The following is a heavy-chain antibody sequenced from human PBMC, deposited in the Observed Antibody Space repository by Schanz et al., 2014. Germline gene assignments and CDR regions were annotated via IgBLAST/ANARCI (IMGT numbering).Heavy chain of an antibody. CDR1: GTSITSSTYY. Sequence: QLQLQESGPGLVKPSETLSLICSVSGTSITSSTYYWGWIRQPPGKGLEWIGEIHHSGSTNYNPSLKSRVTISMDTSKNQFSRKLSSVTAADTAVYYCARGEWSTSQFDYWGHGTLVTVSS. D-gene: IGHD2-2*01. J-gene: IGHJ4*01. CDR2: IHHSGST. CDR3: ARGEWSTSQFDY. V-gene: IGHV4-39*07.